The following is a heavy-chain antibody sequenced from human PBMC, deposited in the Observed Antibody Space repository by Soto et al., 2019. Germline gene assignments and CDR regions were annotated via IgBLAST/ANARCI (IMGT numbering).Heavy chain of an antibody. CDR3: ARTFCSSISCSGYYYYLLDV. Sequence: SQTLCLTWTVSGGSISSVDYYWSWIRQPPGKGLEWIGYIYYSGSTYYNPSLKSRVTISIDRSKNQFSLKLSSVTAADTAVYYCARTFCSSISCSGYYYYLLDVWGQGTTVTVSS. J-gene: IGHJ6*02. CDR1: GGSISSVDYY. CDR2: IYYSGST. V-gene: IGHV4-30-4*01. D-gene: IGHD2-2*01.